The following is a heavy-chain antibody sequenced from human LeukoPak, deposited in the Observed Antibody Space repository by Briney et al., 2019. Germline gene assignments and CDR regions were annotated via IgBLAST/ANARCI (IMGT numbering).Heavy chain of an antibody. J-gene: IGHJ3*02. CDR2: ISSSSSYI. CDR1: GFTFSSYE. CDR3: ASKLVGQDAFDI. D-gene: IGHD1-26*01. V-gene: IGHV3-21*01. Sequence: GGSLRLSCAASGFTFSSYEMNWVRQAPGKGLEWVSSISSSSSYIYYADSVKGRFTISRDNAKNSLYLQMNSLRAEDTAVYYCASKLVGQDAFDIWGQGTMVTVSS.